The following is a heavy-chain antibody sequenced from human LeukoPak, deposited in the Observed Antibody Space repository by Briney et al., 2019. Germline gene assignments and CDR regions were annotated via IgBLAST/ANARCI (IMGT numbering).Heavy chain of an antibody. CDR1: GFTFNTYW. Sequence: GGSLRLSCSASGFTFNTYWMSWVRQAPGKGLEWVAFIRYDGSNKYYADSVKGRFTISRDNSKNTLYLQMNSLRAEDTAIYYCATYRQVLLPFESWGQGTLVTVSS. V-gene: IGHV3-30*02. J-gene: IGHJ4*02. CDR2: IRYDGSNK. CDR3: ATYRQVLLPFES. D-gene: IGHD2-8*02.